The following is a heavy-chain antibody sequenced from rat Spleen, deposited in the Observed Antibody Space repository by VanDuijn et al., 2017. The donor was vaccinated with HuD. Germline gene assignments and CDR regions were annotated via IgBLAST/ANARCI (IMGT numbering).Heavy chain of an antibody. J-gene: IGHJ4*01. CDR2: ISSGGGGI. Sequence: EVQLVESGGGLVQPGRSLKLSCAASGFTFSSFPMAWVRQAPKKGLEWVTSISSGGGGIYYLDSVKGRFTISRDNAKSTLYLQMDSLRSEDTACYYCARHHYDGYYHGPVLGVMDAWGQGASVTVSS. CDR1: GFTFSSFP. V-gene: IGHV5-25*01. CDR3: ARHHYDGYYHGPVLGVMDA. D-gene: IGHD1-12*03.